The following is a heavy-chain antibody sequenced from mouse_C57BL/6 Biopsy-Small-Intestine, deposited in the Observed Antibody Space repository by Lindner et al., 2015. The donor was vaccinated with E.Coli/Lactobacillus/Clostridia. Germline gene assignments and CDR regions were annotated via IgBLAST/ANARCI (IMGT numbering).Heavy chain of an antibody. CDR1: GYAFTNYL. D-gene: IGHD3-1*01. CDR2: IHPGSYDI. V-gene: IGHV1-54*01. J-gene: IGHJ3*01. CDR3: ARRGFNP. Sequence: VQLQESGAELVRPGTSVKVSCKASGYAFTNYLIEWMKQRPGQGLEWIGSIHPGSYDIKYNEKFKGKATLTADKSSSTAYMHLSGLTSEDSAVYFCARRGFNPWGQGTLVTVSA.